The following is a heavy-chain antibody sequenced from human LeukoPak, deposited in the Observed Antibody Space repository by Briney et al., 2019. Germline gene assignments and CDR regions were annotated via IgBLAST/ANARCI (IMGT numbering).Heavy chain of an antibody. J-gene: IGHJ4*02. CDR3: ASPEVIHSQAQGYFDY. Sequence: PSETLSLTCTVSGGSISSSSYYWGWIRQPPGKGLEWIGSIYYSGSTYYNPSLKSRVTISVDTPKNQFSLKLSSVTAADTAVYYCASPEVIHSQAQGYFDYWGQGTLVTVSS. V-gene: IGHV4-39*01. CDR2: IYYSGST. D-gene: IGHD2/OR15-2a*01. CDR1: GGSISSSSYY.